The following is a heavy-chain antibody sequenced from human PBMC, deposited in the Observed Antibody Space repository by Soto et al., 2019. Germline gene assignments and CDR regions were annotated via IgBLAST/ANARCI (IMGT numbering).Heavy chain of an antibody. J-gene: IGHJ6*03. CDR1: RCAVTGCC. Sequence: ASVEESCKAYRCAVTGCCIRWVRQAPRQGLEWMGIINPSGGSTSYAQKFQGRVTMTRDTSTSTVYMELSSLRSEDTAVYYCARSVGLSYAYYYMDVWGKGTTVTVSS. CDR3: ARSVGLSYAYYYMDV. D-gene: IGHD2-2*01. CDR2: INPSGGST. V-gene: IGHV1-46*03.